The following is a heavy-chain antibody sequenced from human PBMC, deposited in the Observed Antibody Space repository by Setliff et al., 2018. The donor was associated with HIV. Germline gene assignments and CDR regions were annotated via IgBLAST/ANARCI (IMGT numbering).Heavy chain of an antibody. V-gene: IGHV3-23*01. CDR3: AGESSIAVAEYFQH. CDR2: ISGSGGST. D-gene: IGHD6-19*01. Sequence: GGSLRLSCAASGFTFSSYAMSWVRQAPGKGLEWVSAISGSGGSTYYADSVKGRFTISRDNSKNTLYLQMNSRRAEDTAVYYCAGESSIAVAEYFQHWGQGTRFTVSS. CDR1: GFTFSSYA. J-gene: IGHJ1*01.